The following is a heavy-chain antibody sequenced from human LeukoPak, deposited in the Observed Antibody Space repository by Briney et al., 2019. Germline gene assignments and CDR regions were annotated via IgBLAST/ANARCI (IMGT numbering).Heavy chain of an antibody. J-gene: IGHJ6*03. D-gene: IGHD2-2*01. CDR2: IYYSGRI. V-gene: IGHV4-59*01. CDR1: GDSITSYY. CDR3: ARSSANWYPNYMDV. Sequence: PSETLSLTCTVSGDSITSYYWSWIRQPPGKGLEWIAYIYYSGRIKYNPSLNSRATISLDTFKNQVSLRLSAVTAADTATYYCARSSANWYPNYMDVWGKGATVTVSS.